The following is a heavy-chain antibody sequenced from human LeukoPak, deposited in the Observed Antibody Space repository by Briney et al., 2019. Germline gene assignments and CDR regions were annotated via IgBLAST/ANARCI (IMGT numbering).Heavy chain of an antibody. CDR2: IYYSGYT. Sequence: SETLSLTCTVSGGSISSGSYYWGWIRQPPGKGLEWIGSIYYSGYTYYIPSLNSRVTISVDTPNNQFSLRLSSVTAADTAVYYCARHYYGSGRTGGMDVWGQGTADTVSS. V-gene: IGHV4-39*01. CDR1: GGSISSGSYY. CDR3: ARHYYGSGRTGGMDV. J-gene: IGHJ6*02. D-gene: IGHD3-10*01.